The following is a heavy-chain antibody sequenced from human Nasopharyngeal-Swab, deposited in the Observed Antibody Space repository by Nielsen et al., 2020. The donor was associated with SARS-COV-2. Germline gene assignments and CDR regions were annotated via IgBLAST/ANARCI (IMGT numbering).Heavy chain of an antibody. V-gene: IGHV3-53*01. CDR2: IYSGGST. CDR1: GFTVSSNY. D-gene: IGHD1-26*01. J-gene: IGHJ4*02. Sequence: GESLKISCAASGFTVSSNYMSWVRQAPGKGLEWVSVIYSGGSTYYADSVKGRFTISRDNSKNTLYLQMNSLRAEDTAVYYCARDRERTFDYWGQGTLVTVSS. CDR3: ARDRERTFDY.